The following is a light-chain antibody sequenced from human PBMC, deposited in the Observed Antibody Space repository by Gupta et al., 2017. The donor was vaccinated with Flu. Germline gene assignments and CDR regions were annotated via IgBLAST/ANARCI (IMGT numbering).Light chain of an antibody. Sequence: DVQVIQSPSSLPAAIGDRVTITCCTSQTTSIYWSWYRHRVGEAPAPLIHGASTPHSGVPFTVSGDGSETEFPLAIDGLQPEDFVTYCRQHVYSLPQTFGQGTKVEI. CDR2: GAS. CDR1: QTTSIY. V-gene: IGKV1-39*01. J-gene: IGKJ1*01. CDR3: QHVYSLPQT.